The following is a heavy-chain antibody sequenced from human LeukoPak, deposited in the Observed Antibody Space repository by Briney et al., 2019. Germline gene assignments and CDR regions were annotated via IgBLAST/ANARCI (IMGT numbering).Heavy chain of an antibody. D-gene: IGHD1-26*01. V-gene: IGHV4-59*11. CDR1: GGSISSHY. J-gene: IGHJ5*02. CDR2: IYYSGST. Sequence: SETLSLTCTVSGGSISSHYWSWIRQPPGKGLEWIAYIYYSGSTNYNPSLKSRVTISVDTSKNQFSLKLSSVTAADTAVYYCARTLVGATHNWFDPWGQGILVTVSS. CDR3: ARTLVGATHNWFDP.